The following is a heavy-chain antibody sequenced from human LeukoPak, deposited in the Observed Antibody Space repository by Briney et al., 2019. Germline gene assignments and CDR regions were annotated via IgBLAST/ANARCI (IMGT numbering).Heavy chain of an antibody. Sequence: GGSLRLSCAASGFTFSSSWMHWARQAPGKGLVWVSRINTDGSRTDHADSVKGRFSISRDNAKDTLYLQMSSLRAEDTAVYYCVRGFGGRTDSWGQGTEVTVST. CDR3: VRGFGGRTDS. D-gene: IGHD2-15*01. J-gene: IGHJ5*01. CDR1: GFTFSSSW. V-gene: IGHV3-74*01. CDR2: INTDGSRT.